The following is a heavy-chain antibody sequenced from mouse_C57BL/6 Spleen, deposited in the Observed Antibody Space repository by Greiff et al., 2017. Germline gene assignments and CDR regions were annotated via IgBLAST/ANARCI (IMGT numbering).Heavy chain of an antibody. D-gene: IGHD1-1*01. CDR2: IHPNSGST. Sequence: VQLQQPGAELVKPGASVKLSCKASGYTFTSYWMHWVKQRPGQGLEWIGMIHPNSGSTNYNEKFKSKATLTVDKSSSTAYMQLSSLTSEDSAVYYCARSGFITTPLVYFDYWGQGTTLTVSS. CDR3: ARSGFITTPLVYFDY. J-gene: IGHJ2*01. CDR1: GYTFTSYW. V-gene: IGHV1-64*01.